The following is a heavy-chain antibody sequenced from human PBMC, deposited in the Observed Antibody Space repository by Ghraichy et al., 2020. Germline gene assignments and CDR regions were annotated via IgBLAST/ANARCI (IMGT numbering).Heavy chain of an antibody. Sequence: GGSLRLSCAASGFTFSSYSMNWVRQAPGKGLEWVSSISSSSSYIYYADSVKGLFTISRDNAKNSLYLQMNSLRAEDTAVYYCARGLGAWGGNDAFDIWGQGTMVTVSS. V-gene: IGHV3-21*01. CDR2: ISSSSSYI. CDR1: GFTFSSYS. D-gene: IGHD3-16*01. CDR3: ARGLGAWGGNDAFDI. J-gene: IGHJ3*02.